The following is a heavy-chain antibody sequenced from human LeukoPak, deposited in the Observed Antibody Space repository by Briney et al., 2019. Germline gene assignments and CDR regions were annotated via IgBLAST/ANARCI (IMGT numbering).Heavy chain of an antibody. Sequence: SETLSLTCTVSGGSISSYYWSWIRQPPGKGLEWIGYIYYSGSTNYNPSLKSRVTISVDTAKNQFSLKLSSVTAADTAVYYCARVATNPAYGSSGYHFDYWGQGTLVTVSS. CDR3: ARVATNPAYGSSGYHFDY. D-gene: IGHD3-22*01. J-gene: IGHJ4*02. CDR1: GGSISSYY. CDR2: IYYSGST. V-gene: IGHV4-59*01.